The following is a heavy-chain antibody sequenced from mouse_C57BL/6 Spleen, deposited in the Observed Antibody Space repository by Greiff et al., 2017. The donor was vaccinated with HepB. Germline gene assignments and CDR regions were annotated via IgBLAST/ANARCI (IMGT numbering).Heavy chain of an antibody. J-gene: IGHJ3*01. CDR3: ARHGDYDGPWFAY. V-gene: IGHV2-6-1*01. Sequence: QVQLKQSGPGLVAPSQSLSITCTVSGFSLTSYGVHWVRQPPGKGLEWLVVIWSDGSTTYNSALKSRLSISKDNSKSQVFLKMNSLQTDDTAMYYCARHGDYDGPWFAYWGQGTLVTVSA. CDR1: GFSLTSYG. CDR2: IWSDGST. D-gene: IGHD2-4*01.